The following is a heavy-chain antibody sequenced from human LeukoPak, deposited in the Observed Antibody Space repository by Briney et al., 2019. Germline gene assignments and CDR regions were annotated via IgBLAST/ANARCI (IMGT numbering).Heavy chain of an antibody. D-gene: IGHD2-8*02. J-gene: IGHJ4*02. CDR1: GFTFSSYA. CDR2: ISGSGGST. Sequence: QPGGSLRLSCAASGFTFSSYAMSWVRQAPGKGLEWVSAISGSGGSTYYADSVKGRFTISRDNSKNTLYLQMNSLRAEDTAVYYCAKVPGPAQYSSPPGGAFDYWGQGTLVTVSS. V-gene: IGHV3-23*01. CDR3: AKVPGPAQYSSPPGGAFDY.